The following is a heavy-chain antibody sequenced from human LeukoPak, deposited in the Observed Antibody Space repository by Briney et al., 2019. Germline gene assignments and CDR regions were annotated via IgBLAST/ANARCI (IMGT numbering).Heavy chain of an antibody. CDR1: GGSISSGGYS. CDR2: IYHSGST. V-gene: IGHV4-30-2*01. D-gene: IGHD5/OR15-5a*01. J-gene: IGHJ5*02. CDR3: AKYVSTGWFDP. Sequence: PSETLSLTCAVPGGSISSGGYSWSWLRQPPGKGLEWIGYIYHSGSTYYNPSLKSRVTISVDRSKNQFSLKLSSVTAADTAVYYCAKYVSTGWFDPWGQGTLVTVSS.